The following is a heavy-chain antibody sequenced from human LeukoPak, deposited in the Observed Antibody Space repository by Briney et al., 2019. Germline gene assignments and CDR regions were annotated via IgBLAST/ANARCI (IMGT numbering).Heavy chain of an antibody. J-gene: IGHJ4*02. CDR3: ARAPRDSSSSNYMRRFDY. D-gene: IGHD3-22*01. CDR1: GYSVSSDNY. V-gene: IGHV4-38-2*01. CDR2: IYHSGST. Sequence: SETLSLTCAVSGYSVSSDNYWVWIRQPPGQGLEWTGGIYHSGSTYYNPSLKSRVTMSVDTSKNQFSLKLSSVTAADTAVYYCARAPRDSSSSNYMRRFDYWGQGTLVTVSS.